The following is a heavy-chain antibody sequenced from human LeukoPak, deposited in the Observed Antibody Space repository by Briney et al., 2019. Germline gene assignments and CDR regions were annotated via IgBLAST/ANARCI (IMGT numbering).Heavy chain of an antibody. V-gene: IGHV4-30-4*07. D-gene: IGHD2-21*01. CDR1: GVSISREGYS. J-gene: IGHJ3*02. CDR3: ARRLLFDALDI. CDR2: VLDSGST. Sequence: PSETLSLTCDVSGVSISREGYSWSWIRQPPGKGLEWVGYVLDSGSTYYTPSLKSRVAVSMDTSKNQFSLKVNSVTAADTAVYYCARRLLFDALDIWGQGTMVTVSS.